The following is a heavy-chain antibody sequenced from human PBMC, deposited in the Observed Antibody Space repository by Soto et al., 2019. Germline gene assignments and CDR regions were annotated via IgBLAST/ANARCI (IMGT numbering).Heavy chain of an antibody. J-gene: IGHJ5*02. CDR2: IKEDGKEQ. Sequence: EIQLMQSGGGLARPGGSLRLSCAASGFSFSGYWMSWVRQAPGKGPEWVANIKEDGKEQHYVDSVKGRFTISRDNSENSLFLQMNNLRAEDSAIYYCAITTSTVSYWFDPWGPGTQVTVSS. CDR1: GFSFSGYW. CDR3: AITTSTVSYWFDP. V-gene: IGHV3-7*03. D-gene: IGHD4-4*01.